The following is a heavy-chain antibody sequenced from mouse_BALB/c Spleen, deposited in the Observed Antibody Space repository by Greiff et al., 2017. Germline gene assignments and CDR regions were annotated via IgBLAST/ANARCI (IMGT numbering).Heavy chain of an antibody. V-gene: IGHV14-3*02. CDR1: GFNIKDTY. CDR2: IDPANGNT. J-gene: IGHJ2*01. Sequence: VQLQQSGAELVKPGASVKLSCTASGFNIKDTYMHWVKQRPEQGLEWIGRIDPANGNTKYDPKFQGKATITADTASNTAYLQLSSLTSEDTAVYYCAKGPYYFGSSYFDYGGQGTTLTVSS. D-gene: IGHD1-1*01. CDR3: AKGPYYFGSSYFDY.